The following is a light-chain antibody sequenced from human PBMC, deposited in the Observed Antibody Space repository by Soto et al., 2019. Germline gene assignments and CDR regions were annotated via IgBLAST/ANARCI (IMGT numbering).Light chain of an antibody. J-gene: IGKJ4*01. CDR1: QSVRSSY. Sequence: PGDRGTLSCGASQSVRSSYVAWYQQKAGLAPRLLIYDGCSRASGIPDRFSGSGSGTDFTLTIGRLELEAFELYHCQQYDTSAQLSFGAGTKV. CDR3: QQYDTSAQLS. CDR2: DGC. V-gene: IGKV3D-20*01.